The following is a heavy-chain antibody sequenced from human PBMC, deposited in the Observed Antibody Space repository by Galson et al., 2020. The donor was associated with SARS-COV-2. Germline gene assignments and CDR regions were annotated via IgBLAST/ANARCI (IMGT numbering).Heavy chain of an antibody. J-gene: IGHJ4*02. V-gene: IGHV4-39*01. CDR3: ARQILTGYYSFYYFDY. CDR1: GGSISSSSYY. D-gene: IGHD3-9*01. CDR2: IYYSESN. Sequence: SATLSLTCTVSGGSISSSSYYWGWIRQPPGEGLEWIGSIYYSESNYYNPSLTRRVTMSVDTSKNQFSLKLSSVTAADTAVYYCARQILTGYYSFYYFDYWGQGTLVTVSS.